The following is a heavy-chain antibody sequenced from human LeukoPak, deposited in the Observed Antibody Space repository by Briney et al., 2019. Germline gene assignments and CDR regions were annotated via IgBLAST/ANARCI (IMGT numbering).Heavy chain of an antibody. CDR2: IKSKTDGGTT. CDR1: AFIFSGHW. CDR3: TTLPYYGILTGYG. D-gene: IGHD3-9*01. Sequence: GGSLRLSCEGSAFIFSGHWMNWVRQAPGKGLEWVGRIKSKTDGGTTDYAAPVKGRFTISRDDSKNTLYLQMNSLKTEDTAVYYCTTLPYYGILTGYGWGQGTLVTVSS. J-gene: IGHJ4*02. V-gene: IGHV3-15*07.